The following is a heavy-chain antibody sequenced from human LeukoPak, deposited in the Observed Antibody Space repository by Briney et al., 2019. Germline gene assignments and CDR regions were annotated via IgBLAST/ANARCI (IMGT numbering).Heavy chain of an antibody. CDR1: GFTFDDYA. Sequence: SGGSLRLSCAASGFTFDDYAMHWVRQVPGKGLEWVSGINRNSDTRGYADSVKGRFTISRDNAKNSLYLQLNSLRAEDTALYYCAKDSRGYKYGTFDYWGQGTLVTVSS. CDR3: AKDSRGYKYGTFDY. V-gene: IGHV3-9*01. D-gene: IGHD5-24*01. J-gene: IGHJ4*02. CDR2: INRNSDTR.